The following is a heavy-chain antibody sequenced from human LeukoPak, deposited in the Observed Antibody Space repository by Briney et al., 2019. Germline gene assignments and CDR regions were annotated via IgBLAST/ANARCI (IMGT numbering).Heavy chain of an antibody. CDR1: RYSFTGYY. Sequence: GASVKVSCKASRYSFTGYYMLWVRQAPGQRLEWMGWIKPNSGGTNYAQKFQRRVTMTRDTSISTSYMELSRLRSDDTAVYYCARMERDTAYGMDVWGQGTTVTVSS. CDR2: IKPNSGGT. CDR3: ARMERDTAYGMDV. J-gene: IGHJ6*02. V-gene: IGHV1-2*02. D-gene: IGHD5-18*01.